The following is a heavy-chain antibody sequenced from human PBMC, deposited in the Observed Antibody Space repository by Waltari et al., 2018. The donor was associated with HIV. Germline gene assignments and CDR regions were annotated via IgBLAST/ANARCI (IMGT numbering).Heavy chain of an antibody. CDR2: IYYSGST. J-gene: IGHJ5*02. D-gene: IGHD5-12*01. Sequence: QLQLQESGPGLVKPSETLSLTCPVSGGSISSSSYYWGWIRQPPGKGLEWIGSIYYSGSTYYNPSLKSRVTISVDTSKNQFSLKLSSVTAADTAVYYCARPTNGYSGYDYGWFDPWGQGTLVTVSS. CDR1: GGSISSSSYY. CDR3: ARPTNGYSGYDYGWFDP. V-gene: IGHV4-39*01.